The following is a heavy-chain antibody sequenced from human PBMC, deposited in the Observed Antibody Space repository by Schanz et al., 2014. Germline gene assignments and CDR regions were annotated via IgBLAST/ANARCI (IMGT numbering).Heavy chain of an antibody. CDR1: GGSMDTHY. D-gene: IGHD2-21*01. J-gene: IGHJ4*02. CDR2: IYSSGIA. V-gene: IGHV4-4*08. CDR3: ARRVVPATMGLYFDL. Sequence: QVQLQESGPGLVKPSETLSLMCTVSGGSMDTHYWGWIRQPPGKGLEWIAFIYSSGIANYNPSLEGRVTISVDTSKTHFSLGLPSGTAADTATYYCARRVVPATMGLYFDLWGQGTLVTVSS.